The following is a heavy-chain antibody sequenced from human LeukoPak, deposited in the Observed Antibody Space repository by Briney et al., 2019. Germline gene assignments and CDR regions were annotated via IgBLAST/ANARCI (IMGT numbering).Heavy chain of an antibody. CDR2: INPNSGDT. V-gene: IGHV1-2*04. J-gene: IGHJ3*02. CDR1: GDTFTDYY. Sequence: ASVKLSCKASGDTFTDYYTHWVRQAPGQGLEWMGWINPNSGDTKYAQKFQDWVTMTRDTSTSTAYMELSSLKSDGTAMYYCARGDAFDIWGQGTLVTISS. CDR3: ARGDAFDI.